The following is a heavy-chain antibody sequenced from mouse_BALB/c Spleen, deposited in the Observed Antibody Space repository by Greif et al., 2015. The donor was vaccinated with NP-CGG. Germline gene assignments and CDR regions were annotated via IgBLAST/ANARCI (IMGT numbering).Heavy chain of an antibody. Sequence: VQLQQSRAELARPGASVKMSCKASGYTFTSYTMHWVKQRPGQGLEWIGYINPSSGYTNYNQKFKDKATLTADKSSSTAYMQLSSLTSEDSAVYYCAKGQLGLRPYFDYWGQGTTLTVSS. CDR2: INPSSGYT. V-gene: IGHV1-4*01. CDR3: AKGQLGLRPYFDY. D-gene: IGHD3-1*01. J-gene: IGHJ2*01. CDR1: GYTFTSYT.